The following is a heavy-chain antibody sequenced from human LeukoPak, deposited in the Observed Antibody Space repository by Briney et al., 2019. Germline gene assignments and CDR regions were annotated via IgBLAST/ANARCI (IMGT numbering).Heavy chain of an antibody. V-gene: IGHV4-59*01. Sequence: SETLSLTCTVSGGSISSYYWSWIRQPPGKGLEWIGYIYYSGSTNYNPSLKSRVTISVDTSKNQFSLKLSSVTAADTAVYYCARRGRRMLNYYGSGSLDYWGQGTLVTVSS. J-gene: IGHJ4*02. CDR3: ARRGRRMLNYYGSGSLDY. CDR1: GGSISSYY. CDR2: IYYSGST. D-gene: IGHD3-10*01.